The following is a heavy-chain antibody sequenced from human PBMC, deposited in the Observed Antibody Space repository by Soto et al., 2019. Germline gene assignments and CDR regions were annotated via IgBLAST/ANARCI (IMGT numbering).Heavy chain of an antibody. CDR1: GFTFSNYW. CDR2: VDSDGGST. J-gene: IGHJ4*02. Sequence: GGSLRLSCAASGFTFSNYWMHWVRQAPWKGLVWVSRVDSDGGSTNYADSVKGRFTISRDNAKSTLYLQMNSLRAEDTAVYYCASSYCSGASCHLGLFDYWGQGTLVTVSS. D-gene: IGHD2-15*01. CDR3: ASSYCSGASCHLGLFDY. V-gene: IGHV3-74*01.